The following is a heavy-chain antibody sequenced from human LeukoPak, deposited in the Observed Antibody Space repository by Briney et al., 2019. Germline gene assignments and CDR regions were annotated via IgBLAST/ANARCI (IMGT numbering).Heavy chain of an antibody. CDR3: ARGAHYYGSGGFDY. V-gene: IGHV3-48*03. CDR2: ISSSGSTI. J-gene: IGHJ4*02. D-gene: IGHD3-10*01. CDR1: GFTFSSYE. Sequence: GRSLRLSCAGSGFTFSSYEMHWVRQAPGKGLDWVAYISSSGSTIYYADSVKGRFTISRDNAKNSLYLQMNSLRAEDTAAYYCARGAHYYGSGGFDYWGQGTLVTVSS.